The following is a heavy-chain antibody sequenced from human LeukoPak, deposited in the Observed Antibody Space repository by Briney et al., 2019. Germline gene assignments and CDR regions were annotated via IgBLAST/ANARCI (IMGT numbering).Heavy chain of an antibody. CDR3: ARGYSSSWFDY. CDR1: GGSISSSNW. D-gene: IGHD6-13*01. J-gene: IGHJ4*02. Sequence: PETLSLTCAVSGGSISSSNWWSWVRQPPGKGLEWIGEIYHSGSTNYNPSLKSRDTISVDKSKNQFSLKLSSVTAADTAVYYCARGYSSSWFDYWGQGTLVTVSS. V-gene: IGHV4-4*03. CDR2: IYHSGST.